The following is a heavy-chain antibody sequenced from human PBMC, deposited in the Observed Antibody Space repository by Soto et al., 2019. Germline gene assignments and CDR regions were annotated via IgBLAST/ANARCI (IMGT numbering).Heavy chain of an antibody. CDR1: GGSISNAAYS. J-gene: IGHJ4*02. D-gene: IGHD5-18*01. CDR3: ARERGGYGLFDS. Sequence: QLQLQESGSGLVKPSHTLSLTCTVSGGSISNAAYSWSWIRQPPGKGLEWIGYIYPSGMPFYNPSLRSRVTISIDRSHDQFSLNLKSVTDADTAVYYCARERGGYGLFDSWGQGTLVTVSS. CDR2: IYPSGMP. V-gene: IGHV4-30-2*01.